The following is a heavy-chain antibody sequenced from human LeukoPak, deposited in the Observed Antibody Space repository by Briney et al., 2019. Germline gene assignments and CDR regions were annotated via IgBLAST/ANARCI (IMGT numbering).Heavy chain of an antibody. CDR3: AKDSERGYYYYYMDV. D-gene: IGHD1-1*01. Sequence: GGSLRLSCAASGFTFDDYAMHWVRQAPGKGLEWVSLISWDGGSTYYADSVKGRFTISRDNSKNSLYLQTNSLRAEDTALYYCAKDSERGYYYYYMDVWGKGTTVTVSS. J-gene: IGHJ6*03. V-gene: IGHV3-43D*03. CDR2: ISWDGGST. CDR1: GFTFDDYA.